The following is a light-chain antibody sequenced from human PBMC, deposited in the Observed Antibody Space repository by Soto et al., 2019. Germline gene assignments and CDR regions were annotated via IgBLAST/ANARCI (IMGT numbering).Light chain of an antibody. Sequence: QSVLTQPPSVSEAPGQRVTFSCTGSSSNIGAGYEAHWYQQVPGTAPKLLIYENNNRPSGVPDRFSGSKSGTSASLAITGLQAEDEAEYYCQSYDSSLSGYVFGTGTKVTVL. V-gene: IGLV1-40*01. CDR2: ENN. CDR1: SSNIGAGYE. CDR3: QSYDSSLSGYV. J-gene: IGLJ1*01.